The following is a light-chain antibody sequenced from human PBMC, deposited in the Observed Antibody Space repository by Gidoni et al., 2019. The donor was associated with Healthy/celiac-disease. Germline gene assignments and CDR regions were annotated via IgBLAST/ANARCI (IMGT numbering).Light chain of an antibody. CDR1: QCRLHSDDGNTN. CDR3: MQRIELPYT. CDR2: TLS. Sequence: DIVMTQTSLSLPVTPAGPASISCRSSQCRLHSDDGNTNLDWYLQKPGQAPQLLIYTLSYRATGVPDRFSGSGSGTEFTLKISRVEAEDVGVYYCMQRIELPYTFGQGTKLEIK. V-gene: IGKV2-40*01. J-gene: IGKJ2*01.